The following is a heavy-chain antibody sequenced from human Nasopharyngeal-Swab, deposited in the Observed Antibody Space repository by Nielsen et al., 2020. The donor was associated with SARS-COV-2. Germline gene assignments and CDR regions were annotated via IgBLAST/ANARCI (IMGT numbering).Heavy chain of an antibody. Sequence: ESLKISCTVSGGSISSYYWSWIRQPPGKGLEWIGYIYYSGSTNYNPSLKSRVTISVDTSKNQFSLKLSSVTAADTAVYYCARGPRIVGATTPDWFDPWGQGTLVTVSS. D-gene: IGHD1-26*01. CDR1: GGSISSYY. CDR3: ARGPRIVGATTPDWFDP. CDR2: IYYSGST. J-gene: IGHJ5*02. V-gene: IGHV4-59*13.